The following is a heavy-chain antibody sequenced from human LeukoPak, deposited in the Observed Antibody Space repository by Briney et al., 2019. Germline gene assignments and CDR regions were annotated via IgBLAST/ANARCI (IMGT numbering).Heavy chain of an antibody. D-gene: IGHD4-23*01. CDR2: IFNSGNA. CDR3: ARSVDGGNSPFDY. Sequence: PSDTLSLTCAVSGYSITSPNWWGWVRQLPGKGLEWIGYIFNSGNAYYNPSLKSRISMSVDTSKNQFSLNLSSVTAVDTAVYYCARSVDGGNSPFDYWGQGTLVTVSS. V-gene: IGHV4-28*01. J-gene: IGHJ4*02. CDR1: GYSITSPNW.